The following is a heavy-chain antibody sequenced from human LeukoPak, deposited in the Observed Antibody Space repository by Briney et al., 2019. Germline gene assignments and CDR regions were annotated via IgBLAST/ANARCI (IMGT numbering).Heavy chain of an antibody. CDR3: AKDAGVACRIRVFPY. J-gene: IGHJ4*02. D-gene: IGHD6-19*01. Sequence: GGSLRLSCEASGFAFTTYANTWVRQAPGQGLEWVSLLYRSGGGTNYENPVKSRLIISRVNSPKTLYLQMNSLSTEDKAVHYCAKDAGVACRIRVFPYWGEGTLVSV. CDR1: GFAFTTYA. V-gene: IGHV3-23*02. CDR2: LYRSGGGT.